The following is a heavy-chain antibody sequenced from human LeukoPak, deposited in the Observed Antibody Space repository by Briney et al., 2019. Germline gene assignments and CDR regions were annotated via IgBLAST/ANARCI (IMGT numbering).Heavy chain of an antibody. V-gene: IGHV3-7*01. Sequence: GGSLRLSCAASGFTVSSNYMSWVRQAPGKGLEWVANIKRDGSEKYYVDSVKGRFTISRDNAKNPLYLQMNSLRAEDTAVYYCARDGYNYFDYWGQGTLVTVSS. CDR2: IKRDGSEK. CDR3: ARDGYNYFDY. CDR1: GFTVSSNY. J-gene: IGHJ4*02. D-gene: IGHD5-24*01.